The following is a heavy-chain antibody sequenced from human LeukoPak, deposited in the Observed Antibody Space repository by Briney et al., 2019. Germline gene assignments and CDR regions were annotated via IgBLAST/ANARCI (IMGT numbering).Heavy chain of an antibody. CDR3: ARQYYSSFDF. Sequence: GGSLRLSCAASGFNFGVYWMSWVRQAPGKGLEWVATMSQDGDYVYYVDSVKGRFYISRDNARNSLYMQMDSLRAEDTAVYYCARQYYSSFDFWGQGALVTVSS. V-gene: IGHV3-7*01. CDR2: MSQDGDYV. J-gene: IGHJ4*02. D-gene: IGHD2-21*01. CDR1: GFNFGVYW.